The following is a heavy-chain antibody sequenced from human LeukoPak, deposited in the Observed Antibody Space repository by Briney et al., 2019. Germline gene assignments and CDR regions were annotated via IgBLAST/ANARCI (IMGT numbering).Heavy chain of an antibody. CDR2: MYHSGST. D-gene: IGHD3-10*01. J-gene: IGHJ5*02. CDR1: GYSISSAYY. V-gene: IGHV4-38-2*02. Sequence: SETLSLTCSVSGYSISSAYYWGWIRQPPVKGLEWIGTMYHSGSTNYNPSLKSRVTISVDTSKNQFSLRLSSVTAADTAVYYCARAFRRYYYGSGSYYNVPNWFDPWGQGTLVTVSS. CDR3: ARAFRRYYYGSGSYYNVPNWFDP.